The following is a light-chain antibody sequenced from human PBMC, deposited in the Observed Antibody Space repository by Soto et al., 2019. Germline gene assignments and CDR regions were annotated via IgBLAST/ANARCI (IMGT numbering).Light chain of an antibody. Sequence: SYELTQPPSVSVAPGQTARISCGGNNIGSKSVHWFQQKPGQAPVLVVYDDNDRPSGISERFSGSNSGNTATLTISRVEAGDEADYYCQVWDSISDHFVFGTGTKLTVL. CDR1: NIGSKS. V-gene: IGLV3-21*02. J-gene: IGLJ1*01. CDR3: QVWDSISDHFV. CDR2: DDN.